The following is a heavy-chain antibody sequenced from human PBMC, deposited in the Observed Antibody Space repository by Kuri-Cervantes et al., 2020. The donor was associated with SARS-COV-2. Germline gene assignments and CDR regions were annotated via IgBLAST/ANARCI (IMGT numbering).Heavy chain of an antibody. V-gene: IGHV1-18*01. CDR2: ISAYNGNT. D-gene: IGHD3-10*01. CDR1: GYTFTSYG. J-gene: IGHJ6*02. Sequence: ASVKVSCKASGYTFTSYGISWVRQAPGQGLEWMGWISAYNGNTNYAQKLQGRVTMTTDTSTSTAYMELRSLRSDDTAVYYRARDEVVRGVQYGMDVWGQGTTVTVSS. CDR3: ARDEVVRGVQYGMDV.